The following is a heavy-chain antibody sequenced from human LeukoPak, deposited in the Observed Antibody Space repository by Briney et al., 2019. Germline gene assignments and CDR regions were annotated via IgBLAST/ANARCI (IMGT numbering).Heavy chain of an antibody. CDR3: ASSDYGDSGGFDY. Sequence: GGSLRLSCAASGFTVSSNYMSWVRQAPGKGLEWVLVIYSGGSTYYADSVKGRFTISRDNSKNTLYLQMNSLRAEDTAVYYCASSDYGDSGGFDYWGQGTLVTVSS. CDR1: GFTVSSNY. CDR2: IYSGGST. J-gene: IGHJ4*02. V-gene: IGHV3-53*05. D-gene: IGHD4-17*01.